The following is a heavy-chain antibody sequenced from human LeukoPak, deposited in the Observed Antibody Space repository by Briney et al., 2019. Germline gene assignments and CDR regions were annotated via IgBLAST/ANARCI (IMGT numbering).Heavy chain of an antibody. CDR1: GGSFSGYY. V-gene: IGHV4-34*01. Sequence: SETLSLTCAVYGGSFSGYYWSWIRQPPGKGLEWIGEINHSGSTNYNPSLKSRVTISVDTSKNQFSLKLSSVTAADTAVYYCARLVKNSSRWYTDLGGNWFDPWGQGTLVTVSS. J-gene: IGHJ5*02. CDR2: INHSGST. D-gene: IGHD6-13*01. CDR3: ARLVKNSSRWYTDLGGNWFDP.